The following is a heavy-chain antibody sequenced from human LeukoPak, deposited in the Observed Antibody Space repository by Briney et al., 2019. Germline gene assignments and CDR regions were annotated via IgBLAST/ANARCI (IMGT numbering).Heavy chain of an antibody. D-gene: IGHD3-9*01. CDR3: AKDRYFDRMDV. Sequence: GGSLRLSCAASGFTFSSYAMSWVRQAPGKGLEWVSAISGSGGSTHYADSVKGWFTISRDNSKNTLYLQMNRLRAEDTAVYYCAKDRYFDRMDVWGQGTTVTVSS. J-gene: IGHJ6*02. V-gene: IGHV3-23*01. CDR2: ISGSGGST. CDR1: GFTFSSYA.